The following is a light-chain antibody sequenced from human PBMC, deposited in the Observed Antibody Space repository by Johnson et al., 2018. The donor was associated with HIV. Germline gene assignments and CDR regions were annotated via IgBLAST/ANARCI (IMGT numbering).Light chain of an antibody. CDR2: TNN. CDR1: NSNIGSNT. Sequence: QSVLTQPPSASVTPGQRVTISCSGSNSNIGSNTVNWYQQLPGTAPKLLIYTNNKRPSGIPDRFSGSKSGTSATLGITGLQTGDEADYYCGTWDSSLSAFVFGTGTKVTVL. J-gene: IGLJ1*01. V-gene: IGLV1-51*02. CDR3: GTWDSSLSAFV.